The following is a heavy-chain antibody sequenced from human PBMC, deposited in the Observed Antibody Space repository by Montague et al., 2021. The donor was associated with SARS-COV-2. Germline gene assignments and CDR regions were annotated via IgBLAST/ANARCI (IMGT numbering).Heavy chain of an antibody. CDR3: ARHGSSGYFDWLGD. J-gene: IGHJ4*02. V-gene: IGHV4-39*01. CDR2: IYYSGST. Sequence: SETPSLTCTVSGGSISSSSYYWGWIRQPPGKGLEWIGSIYYSGSTYYXPSLKSRVTISVDTSKNQFSLKLSSVTAADTAVYYCARHGSSGYFDWLGDWGQGTLVTVSS. CDR1: GGSISSSSYY. D-gene: IGHD3-9*01.